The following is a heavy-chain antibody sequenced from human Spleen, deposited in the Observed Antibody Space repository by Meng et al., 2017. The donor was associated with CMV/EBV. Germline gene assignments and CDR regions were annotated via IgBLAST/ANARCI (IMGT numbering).Heavy chain of an antibody. CDR1: ISSSSDY. V-gene: IGHV4-39*01. J-gene: IGHJ2*01. D-gene: IGHD2-2*01. CDR2: IYYSGST. Sequence: ISSSSDYWGWIRQPPGKGLEWIGSIYYSGSTYYNPSLKSRVTISVDTSKNQFSLKLSSVTAADTAVYYCARQDDCSSTSCYGGYFDLWGRGTLVTVSS. CDR3: ARQDDCSSTSCYGGYFDL.